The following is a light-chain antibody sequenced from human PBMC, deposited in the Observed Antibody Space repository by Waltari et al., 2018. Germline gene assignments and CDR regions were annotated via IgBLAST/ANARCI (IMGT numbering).Light chain of an antibody. V-gene: IGKV3-20*01. Sequence: EIVLTQSPGTLSLSPGDRATLPCRASQSVSTNYLAWYQQKPGQAPRLLIYGTSSRATCIPDRFTGSGSETDFTLTISRLEPEDFAVYYCHQFGSTSWTFGQGTKVEIK. CDR3: HQFGSTSWT. CDR1: QSVSTNY. CDR2: GTS. J-gene: IGKJ1*01.